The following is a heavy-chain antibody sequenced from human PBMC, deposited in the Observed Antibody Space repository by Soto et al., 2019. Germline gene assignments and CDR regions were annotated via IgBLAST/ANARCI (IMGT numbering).Heavy chain of an antibody. CDR1: GFTFSTYG. CDR2: ISYDGSNK. V-gene: IGHV3-30*18. J-gene: IGHJ6*02. D-gene: IGHD1-1*01. Sequence: PGGSLRLSCAASGFTFSTYGMHWVRQAPGRGLEWVAVISYDGSNKYYADSVKGRFTISRDNSKNTLYLQINSLRAEDTAVYYCANQFAYGTGTYGMDVWGQGTKVTVYS. CDR3: ANQFAYGTGTYGMDV.